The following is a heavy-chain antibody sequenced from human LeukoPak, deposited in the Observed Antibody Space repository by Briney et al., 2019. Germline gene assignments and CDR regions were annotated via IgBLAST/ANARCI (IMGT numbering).Heavy chain of an antibody. CDR2: IRYDGSNK. CDR1: GFTFSSYG. CDR3: AKDPDLYSSGWYYFDY. D-gene: IGHD6-19*01. J-gene: IGHJ4*02. V-gene: IGHV3-30*02. Sequence: GGSLRLSCAGSGFTFSSYGMHWVRQAPGKGLEWVAFIRYDGSNKYYADSVKGRFTISRDNSKNTLYLQMNSLRAEDTAVYYCAKDPDLYSSGWYYFDYWGQGTLVTVSS.